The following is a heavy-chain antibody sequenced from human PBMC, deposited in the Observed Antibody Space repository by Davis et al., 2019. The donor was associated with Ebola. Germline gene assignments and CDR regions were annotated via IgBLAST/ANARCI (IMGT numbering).Heavy chain of an antibody. CDR2: ISYDGSNK. J-gene: IGHJ4*02. V-gene: IGHV3-30*14. CDR3: ARGASDGDTFDY. D-gene: IGHD3-10*01. CDR1: GFTFSSYA. Sequence: PGGSLRLSCAASGFTFSSYAMHWVRQAPGKGLEWVAVISYDGSNKYYADSVKGRFTISRDNSKDSLYLQMDYLRAEDTALYFCARGASDGDTFDYWGQGTLVTVSS.